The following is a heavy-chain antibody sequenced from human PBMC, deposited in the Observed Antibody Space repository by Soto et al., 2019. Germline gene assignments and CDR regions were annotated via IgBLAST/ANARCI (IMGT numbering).Heavy chain of an antibody. CDR1: GYTFTSYD. Sequence: ASVKVSCKASGYTFTSYDINWVRQATGQGLEWMGWMNPNSGNTGYAQKFRGRVTMTRNTSISTAYMELSSLRSEDTAVYYCATIGYCSGGSCRTLSGFDPWGQGTLVTVSS. CDR2: MNPNSGNT. D-gene: IGHD2-15*01. V-gene: IGHV1-8*01. J-gene: IGHJ5*02. CDR3: ATIGYCSGGSCRTLSGFDP.